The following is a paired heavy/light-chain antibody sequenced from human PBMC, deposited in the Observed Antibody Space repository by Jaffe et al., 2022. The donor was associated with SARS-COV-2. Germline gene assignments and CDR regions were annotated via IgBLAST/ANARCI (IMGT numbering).Heavy chain of an antibody. CDR2: ISAYNGNT. CDR1: GYTFTSYG. Sequence: QVQLVQSGAEVKKPGASVKVSCKASGYTFTSYGISWVRQAPGQGLEWMGWISAYNGNTNYAQKLQGRVTMTTDTSTSTAYMELRSLRSDDTAVYYCARAKNDYVWGSYRYYFDYWGQGTLVTVSS. D-gene: IGHD3-16*02. V-gene: IGHV1-18*01. J-gene: IGHJ4*02. CDR3: ARAKNDYVWGSYRYYFDY.
Light chain of an antibody. V-gene: IGKV2D-29*01. CDR1: QSLLHSDGKTY. CDR2: EVS. CDR3: MQSIQLSIT. Sequence: DIVMTQTPLSLSVTPGQPASISCKSSQSLLHSDGKTYLYWYLQKPGQPPQLLIYEVSNRFSGVPDRFSGSGSGTDFTLKISRVEAEDVGVYYCMQSIQLSITFGQGTRLEIK. J-gene: IGKJ5*01.